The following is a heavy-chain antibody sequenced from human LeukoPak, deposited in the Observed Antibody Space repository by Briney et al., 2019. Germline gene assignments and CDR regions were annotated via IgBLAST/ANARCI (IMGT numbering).Heavy chain of an antibody. J-gene: IGHJ5*02. CDR2: ISSSSSYI. V-gene: IGHV3-21*01. CDR3: ARAFYCSSTSCYAGWFDP. D-gene: IGHD2-2*01. CDR1: GFTFSSYS. Sequence: GGSLRLSCAASGFTFSSYSMNWVRQAPGKGPEWVSSISSSSSYIYYADSVKGRFTISRDNAKNSLYLQMNSLRAEDTAVYYCARAFYCSSTSCYAGWFDPWGQGTLVTVSS.